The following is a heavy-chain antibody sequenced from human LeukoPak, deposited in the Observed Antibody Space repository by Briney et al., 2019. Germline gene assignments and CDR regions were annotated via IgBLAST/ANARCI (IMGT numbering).Heavy chain of an antibody. V-gene: IGHV4-4*07. CDR1: GGSISSYY. CDR3: ARGGRIGYVDY. Sequence: SEALSLTCTVSGGSISSYYWSWIRQPAGKGLEWIGRIYTSGSTNYNPSLKSRVTISVDKSKNQFSLKLSSVTAADTAVYYCARGGRIGYVDYWGQGTLVTVSS. D-gene: IGHD3-16*01. CDR2: IYTSGST. J-gene: IGHJ4*02.